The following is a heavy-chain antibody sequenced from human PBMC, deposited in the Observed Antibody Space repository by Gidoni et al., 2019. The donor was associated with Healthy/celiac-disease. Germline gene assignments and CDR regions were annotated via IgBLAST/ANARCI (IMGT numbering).Heavy chain of an antibody. Sequence: EVQLVESGGGVVRPGGSLRLSCAAAGFTFDDYGMSCVRQAPGKGLEWVSGINWHGGRTGYADSVKGRFTISRDNAKNSLYLQMNSLRAEDTALYYCARGDYGDQGVFDYWGQRTLVTVSS. V-gene: IGHV3-20*04. CDR3: ARGDYGDQGVFDY. CDR2: INWHGGRT. J-gene: IGHJ4*02. CDR1: GFTFDDYG. D-gene: IGHD4-17*01.